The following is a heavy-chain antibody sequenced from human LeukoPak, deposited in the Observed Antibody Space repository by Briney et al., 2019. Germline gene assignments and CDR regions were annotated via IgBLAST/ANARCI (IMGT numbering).Heavy chain of an antibody. CDR3: ARDLGSSARDAFDI. V-gene: IGHV3-21*01. J-gene: IGHJ3*02. D-gene: IGHD2-2*01. CDR1: GFTFSNYA. Sequence: PGGSLRLSCAASGFTFSNYAMSWARQAPGKGLEWVSSISSSSSYIYYADSVKGRFTISRDNAKNSLYLQMNSLRAEDTAVYYCARDLGSSARDAFDIWGQGTMVTVSS. CDR2: ISSSSSYI.